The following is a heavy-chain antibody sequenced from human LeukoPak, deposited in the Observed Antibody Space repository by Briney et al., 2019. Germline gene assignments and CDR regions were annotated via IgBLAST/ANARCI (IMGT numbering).Heavy chain of an antibody. CDR1: GFTFSSYG. CDR3: AKTNNIAAAGRVYYYYYMDV. V-gene: IGHV3-23*01. J-gene: IGHJ6*03. CDR2: ISGSGGST. Sequence: PGGTLRLSCAASGFTFSSYGMIWVRQAPGTGLEWVSAISGSGGSTYYADSVKGGFTISRDNSKNTLYLQMNSLRAEDTAVYYCAKTNNIAAAGRVYYYYYMDVWGKGTTVTISS. D-gene: IGHD6-13*01.